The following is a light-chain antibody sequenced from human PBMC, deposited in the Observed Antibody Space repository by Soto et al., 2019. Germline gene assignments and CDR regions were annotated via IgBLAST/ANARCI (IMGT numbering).Light chain of an antibody. CDR3: QTWGTGIHV. CDR1: SGHNSYA. J-gene: IGLJ2*01. V-gene: IGLV4-69*01. CDR2: LNSDGSH. Sequence: QPVLTQSPSASASLGASVKLTCTLSSGHNSYAIAWHQQQPEKGPRYLMKLNSDGSHSKGDGIPDRFSGSSSGAERYLTISSLQSEDEADYYCQTWGTGIHVFGGRTKLTVL.